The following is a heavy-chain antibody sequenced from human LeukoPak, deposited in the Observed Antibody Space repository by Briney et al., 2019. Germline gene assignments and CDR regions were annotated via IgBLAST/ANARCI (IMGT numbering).Heavy chain of an antibody. Sequence: ETLSLTCTVSGGSISHYFWSWIRQPPGKALEWIGYIYYSGSTNHNPSLKSRVTISVDASKNQFSLKLSSVTAADTAVYYCAKTVTGYWYFDLWGRGTLVTVSS. CDR2: IYYSGST. CDR3: AKTVTGYWYFDL. V-gene: IGHV4-59*08. J-gene: IGHJ2*01. CDR1: GGSISHYF. D-gene: IGHD6-19*01.